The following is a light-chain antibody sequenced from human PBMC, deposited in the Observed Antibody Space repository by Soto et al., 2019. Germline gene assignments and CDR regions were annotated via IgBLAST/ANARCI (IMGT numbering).Light chain of an antibody. V-gene: IGLV1-44*01. CDR3: AAWDDSLNGLYV. J-gene: IGLJ1*01. CDR2: SNN. Sequence: QSVLTQPPSASGTPGQRVTISCSGSSSNIGSNTVNWYQQLPGMAPKLLIYSNNQRPSGVPDRFSGSKSGTSASLAISGLQSEDGTDYYCAAWDDSLNGLYVFGTGTKLTVL. CDR1: SSNIGSNT.